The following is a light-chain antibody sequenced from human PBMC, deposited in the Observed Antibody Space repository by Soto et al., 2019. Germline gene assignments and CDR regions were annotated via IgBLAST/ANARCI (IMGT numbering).Light chain of an antibody. CDR3: HQHGSSPLT. CDR1: QSVTSSY. J-gene: IGKJ4*01. V-gene: IGKV3-20*01. Sequence: EIVLTQSPGTLSLSPGERATLSCRASQSVTSSYLAWYQHKPGQAPRLLIYGASSRDTGIPDRFSGSESGTDFTLTISRLEPEDFAVYYCHQHGSSPLTFGGGTKVEIQ. CDR2: GAS.